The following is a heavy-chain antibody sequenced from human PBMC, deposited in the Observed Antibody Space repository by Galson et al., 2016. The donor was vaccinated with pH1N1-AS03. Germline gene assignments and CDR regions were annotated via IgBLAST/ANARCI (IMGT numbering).Heavy chain of an antibody. CDR1: GFTFSIYA. Sequence: SLRLSCAASGFTFSIYAMTWVRQTPGKGLEWVSSIGGTSGTTYYADSVKGRFTISRDHSRNTLYLQMNSLRVEDTAEYYCAAGDYVAASFDNWGQGTLVTVSS. CDR2: IGGTSGTT. CDR3: AAGDYVAASFDN. V-gene: IGHV3-23*01. J-gene: IGHJ4*02. D-gene: IGHD3-16*01.